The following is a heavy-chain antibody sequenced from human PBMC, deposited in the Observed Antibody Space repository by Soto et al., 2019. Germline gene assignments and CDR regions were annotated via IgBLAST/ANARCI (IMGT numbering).Heavy chain of an antibody. CDR2: INPSGGST. CDR3: ARESQWLVPRYGMDV. J-gene: IGHJ6*02. CDR1: GYTFTSYY. V-gene: IGHV1-46*01. Sequence: ASVKVSCKASGYTFTSYYMHWVRQAPGQGLEWMGIINPSGGSTSYAQKFQGRVTMTRDTSTSTVYMELSSLRSEDTAVYYCARESQWLVPRYGMDVWGQGTTVTVSS. D-gene: IGHD6-19*01.